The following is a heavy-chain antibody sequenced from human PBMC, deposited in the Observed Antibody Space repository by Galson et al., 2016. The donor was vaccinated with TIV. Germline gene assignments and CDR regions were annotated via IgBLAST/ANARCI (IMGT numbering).Heavy chain of an antibody. CDR3: ARARYCSGCSCFIIDS. V-gene: IGHV3-48*03. CDR1: GFTFSSYE. Sequence: SLRLSCAGSGFTFSSYEVNWVRQAPGKGLEWISYISPSGTIYYADSVKGRFTISRDNSKNMLYLQMDSLRTEDTAVYYCARARYCSGCSCFIIDSWGQGTLVTVSS. D-gene: IGHD2-15*01. CDR2: ISPSGTI. J-gene: IGHJ4*02.